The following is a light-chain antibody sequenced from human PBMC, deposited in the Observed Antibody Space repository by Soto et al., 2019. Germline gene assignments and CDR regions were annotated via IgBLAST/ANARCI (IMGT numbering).Light chain of an antibody. CDR2: GAS. CDR1: QSVSTSY. V-gene: IGKV3-20*01. Sequence: GSTQSPGTLSLSPGERATLSCRASQSVSTSYLAWYQQKPGQAPRLLIYGASSRATGIPDRFSGSGSGTDFTLTISGLEPEDFAVYYCQQYGSSPWTFCQGTKVDI. CDR3: QQYGSSPWT. J-gene: IGKJ1*01.